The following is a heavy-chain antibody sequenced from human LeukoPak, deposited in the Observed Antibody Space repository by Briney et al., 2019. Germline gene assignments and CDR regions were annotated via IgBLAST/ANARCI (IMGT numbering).Heavy chain of an antibody. CDR1: GYTFTGYY. D-gene: IGHD3-3*02. CDR3: ATAELQTKALYYYGMDV. CDR2: INPNSGGT. J-gene: IGHJ6*02. V-gene: IGHV1-2*02. Sequence: VASVKVSCKASGYTFTGYYMHWVRQAPGQGLEWMGWINPNSGGTNYAQKFQGRVTMAEDTSTDTAYMELSSLRSEDTAVYYCATAELQTKALYYYGMDVWGQGTTVTVSS.